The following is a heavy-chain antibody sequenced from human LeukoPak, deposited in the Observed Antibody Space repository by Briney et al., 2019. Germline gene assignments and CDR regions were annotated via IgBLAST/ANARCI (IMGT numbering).Heavy chain of an antibody. CDR1: GYPFSIYD. D-gene: IGHD2-2*01. J-gene: IGHJ4*02. CDR2: MNPNGIAA. Sequence: ASVKVSCKASGYPFSIYDVNWVRQAAGQELEWLGWMNPNGIAAGYSQKFQDRVTLTMDTSTSTAYLELSSLRSEDTAVYYCARGRLSTLWGQGTLVTVS. V-gene: IGHV1-8*01. CDR3: ARGRLSTL.